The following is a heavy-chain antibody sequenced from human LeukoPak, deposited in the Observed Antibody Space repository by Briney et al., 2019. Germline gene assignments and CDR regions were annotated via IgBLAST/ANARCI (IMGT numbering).Heavy chain of an antibody. CDR3: ARGLVSSSHFYFDY. CDR1: GGTFSSYA. J-gene: IGHJ4*02. Sequence: SVKVSCKASGGTFSSYAISWVRQAPGQGLEWMGGIIPIFGTANYAQKFQGRVTITADESTSTAYMELSSLRSQDTAVYCCARGLVSSSHFYFDYWGQGTLVTVSS. CDR2: IIPIFGTA. D-gene: IGHD6-6*01. V-gene: IGHV1-69*01.